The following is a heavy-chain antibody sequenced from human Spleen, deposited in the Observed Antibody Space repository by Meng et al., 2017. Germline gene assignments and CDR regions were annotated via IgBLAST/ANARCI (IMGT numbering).Heavy chain of an antibody. Sequence: GESLKISCAASGFTFSNAWMSWVRQAPGKGLEWVGRIKSKTDGGTTDYAAPVKGRFTNSRDDSKNTLYLQMNSLKTEDTAVYYCTTDPMYYDILTGYSWGQGTLVTVSS. J-gene: IGHJ4*02. D-gene: IGHD3-9*01. CDR1: GFTFSNAW. CDR3: TTDPMYYDILTGYS. CDR2: IKSKTDGGTT. V-gene: IGHV3-15*01.